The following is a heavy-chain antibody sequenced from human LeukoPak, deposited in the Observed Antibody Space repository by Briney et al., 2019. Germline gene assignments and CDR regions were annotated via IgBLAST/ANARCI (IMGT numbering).Heavy chain of an antibody. CDR3: ARASNYYYDTRDAFDI. V-gene: IGHV4-4*07. D-gene: IGHD3-22*01. CDR2: IYTSGST. J-gene: IGHJ3*02. CDR1: GGSISSYY. Sequence: PSETLSLTCTVSGGSISSYYWSWIRQPAGKGLEWIGRIYTSGSTNYNPSLKSRVTMSVDTSKNQFSLKLSSVTAADTAVYYCARASNYYYDTRDAFDIWGQGTMVTVSS.